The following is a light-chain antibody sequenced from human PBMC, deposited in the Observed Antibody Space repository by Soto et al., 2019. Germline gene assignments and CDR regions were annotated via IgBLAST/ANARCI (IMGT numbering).Light chain of an antibody. Sequence: EIVLTQSTGTLSLSPGERATLSCRASQSVSSSYLAWDQQKPGQAPRLLIYGASSRATGIPDRFSGSGSETDFTLTISRLEPEDFAVYYCQQYGSSPTWTFGQGIKEEIK. CDR1: QSVSSSY. CDR2: GAS. J-gene: IGKJ1*01. CDR3: QQYGSSPTWT. V-gene: IGKV3-20*01.